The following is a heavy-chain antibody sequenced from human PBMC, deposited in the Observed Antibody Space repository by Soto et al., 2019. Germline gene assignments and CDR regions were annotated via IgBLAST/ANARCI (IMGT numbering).Heavy chain of an antibody. J-gene: IGHJ4*02. CDR2: ISYDGSNK. CDR1: GFTFSSYG. Sequence: QVQLVESGGGVVQPGRSLRLSCAASGFTFSSYGMHWVRQAPGKGLEWVAVISYDGSNKYYADSVKGRFTISRDNSKNTLYLQMKSLRAEDTAVYYCAKGGVGAPDSYWGQGTLVTVSS. D-gene: IGHD1-26*01. V-gene: IGHV3-30*18. CDR3: AKGGVGAPDSY.